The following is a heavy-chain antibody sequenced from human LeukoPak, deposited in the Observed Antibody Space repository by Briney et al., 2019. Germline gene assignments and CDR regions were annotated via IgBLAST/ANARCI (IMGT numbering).Heavy chain of an antibody. V-gene: IGHV3-7*02. CDR3: ARLKGDFSIFDY. D-gene: IGHD2-21*01. CDR1: GSTFSGHW. J-gene: IGHJ4*02. CDR2: IKRDGNEK. Sequence: PGGSLRLSCAASGSTFSGHWMTWGRQAPGKGLEWVANIKRDGNEKYYLDSVKGRFTISRDNAKNLLYLQMNSLRAEDTAVYYCARLKGDFSIFDYWGQGILVTVSS.